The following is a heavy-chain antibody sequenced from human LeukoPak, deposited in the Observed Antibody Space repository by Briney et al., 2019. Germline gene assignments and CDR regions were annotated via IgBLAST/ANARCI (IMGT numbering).Heavy chain of an antibody. CDR2: IDTAGDT. CDR3: AELGITMIGGV. J-gene: IGHJ6*04. V-gene: IGHV3-13*01. D-gene: IGHD3-10*02. CDR1: GFTFGTYD. Sequence: GGSLRLSCAASGFTFGTYDMHWVRQATGKGLEWVSGIDTAGDTYYPGSVKGRFTISRDNAKNSLYLQMNSLRAEDTAVYYCAELGITMIGGVWGKGTTVTISS.